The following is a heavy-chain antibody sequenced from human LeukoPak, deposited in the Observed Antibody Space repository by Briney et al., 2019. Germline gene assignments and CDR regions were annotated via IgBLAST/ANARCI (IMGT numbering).Heavy chain of an antibody. V-gene: IGHV4-34*01. D-gene: IGHD6-6*01. CDR2: INQSGVT. CDR1: GGSFSSGDY. Sequence: SETLSLTCAVSGGSFSSGDYCGWIRQSPGKGLEWIGEINQSGVTNYNPSLKSRVTISVDTSKNQFSLKLSSVTAADTAVYYCASSSSQVDYWGQGTLVTVSS. CDR3: ASSSSQVDY. J-gene: IGHJ4*02.